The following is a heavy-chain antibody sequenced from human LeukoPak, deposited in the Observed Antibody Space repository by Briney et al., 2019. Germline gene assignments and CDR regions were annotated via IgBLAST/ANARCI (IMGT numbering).Heavy chain of an antibody. CDR2: ISYDGSNK. CDR1: GFTFSSYA. J-gene: IGHJ3*02. CDR3: ARGSPYDAFDI. Sequence: GGSLRLSCAASGFTFSSYAMHWVRQAPGKGLEWVAVISYDGSNKYYADSVKGRFTISGDNSKNTLYLQMNSLRAEDTAVYYCARGSPYDAFDIWGQGAMVTVSS. V-gene: IGHV3-30*04.